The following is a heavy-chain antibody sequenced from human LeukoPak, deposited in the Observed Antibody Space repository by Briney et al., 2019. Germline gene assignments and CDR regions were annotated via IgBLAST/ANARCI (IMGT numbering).Heavy chain of an antibody. J-gene: IGHJ5*02. CDR3: ARARDSASGWFDP. Sequence: GGSLRLSCAASGFTFTDYYMSWIRQAPGKGPEWVSYISHTGNSIRYADSVKGRFTISGDNAKSSVSLQMNSLRAEDTAVYYCARARDSASGWFDPWGQGTLVTVSS. V-gene: IGHV3-11*01. CDR2: ISHTGNSI. CDR1: GFTFTDYY.